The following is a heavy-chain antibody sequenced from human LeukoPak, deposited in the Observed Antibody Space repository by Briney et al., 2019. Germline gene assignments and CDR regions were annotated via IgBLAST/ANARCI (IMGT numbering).Heavy chain of an antibody. V-gene: IGHV4-39*01. CDR1: GGSISSSSYY. J-gene: IGHJ3*02. CDR2: IYYSGST. CDR3: SVEYQLPDDAFDI. D-gene: IGHD2-2*01. Sequence: PSETLSLTCTVSGGSISSSSYYWGWIRQPPGKGLEWIGSIYYSGSTYYNPSLKSRVTISVDTSKNQFSLKLSSVTAADTAVYYCSVEYQLPDDAFDIWGQGTKVTVSS.